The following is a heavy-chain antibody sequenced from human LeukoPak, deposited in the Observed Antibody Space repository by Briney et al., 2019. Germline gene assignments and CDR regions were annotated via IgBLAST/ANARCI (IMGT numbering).Heavy chain of an antibody. D-gene: IGHD1-1*01. V-gene: IGHV4-39*07. CDR3: ARTWDDGYFDP. J-gene: IGHJ5*02. CDR1: GGSISSSSYY. Sequence: PSETLSLTCTVSGGSISSSSYYWGWIRQPPGKGLEWIGSIYYSGSTYYNPSLKSRVTISVDTSKNQFSLNLNSVTAADTAVYYCARTWDDGYFDPWGQGTLVTVSS. CDR2: IYYSGST.